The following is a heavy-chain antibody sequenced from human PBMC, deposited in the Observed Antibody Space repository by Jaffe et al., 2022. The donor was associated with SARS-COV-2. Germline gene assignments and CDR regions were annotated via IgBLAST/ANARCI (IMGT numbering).Heavy chain of an antibody. D-gene: IGHD2-15*01. CDR1: GFTFDDHA. V-gene: IGHV3-43*02. J-gene: IGHJ1*01. CDR3: AKDCCSGGACYPECLQH. Sequence: EVQLVESGGGVVQPGGSLRLSCVASGFTFDDHAMHWVRQAPGKGLEWVSVISGDGRKTYYADSVKGRFTISRDNSKNSLYVEMNSLRTEDTALYYCAKDCCSGGACYPECLQHWGQGTLVTVSS. CDR2: ISGDGRKT.